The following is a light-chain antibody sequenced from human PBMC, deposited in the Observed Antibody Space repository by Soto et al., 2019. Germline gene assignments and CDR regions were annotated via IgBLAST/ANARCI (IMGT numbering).Light chain of an antibody. Sequence: VLTQSPDTLSLSPGERATLSCRASQSVSSTYLAWYQQKPGQAPRLLFYGASRRATDIPDRFSGSGSGTDFTLTISRLEPEDFAVYYCQQYGTSPRTFGQGTRVEIK. CDR2: GAS. CDR3: QQYGTSPRT. V-gene: IGKV3-20*01. J-gene: IGKJ1*01. CDR1: QSVSSTY.